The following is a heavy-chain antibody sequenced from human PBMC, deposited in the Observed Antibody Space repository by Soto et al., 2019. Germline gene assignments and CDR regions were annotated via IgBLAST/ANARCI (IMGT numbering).Heavy chain of an antibody. D-gene: IGHD5-12*01. Sequence: PGGSLRLSCAASGFTFSSYWMHWVRQAPGKGLVWVSRINSDGSSTSYADSVKGRFTISRDNAKSTLYLQMNSLRAEDTAVYYCVRGNTGYGNFDSWGQGTLVTVSS. V-gene: IGHV3-74*01. CDR3: VRGNTGYGNFDS. J-gene: IGHJ4*02. CDR1: GFTFSSYW. CDR2: INSDGSST.